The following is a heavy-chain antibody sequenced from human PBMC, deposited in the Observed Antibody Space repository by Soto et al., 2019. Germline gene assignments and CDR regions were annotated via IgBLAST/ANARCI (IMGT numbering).Heavy chain of an antibody. CDR1: GGSFSGYY. CDR3: LGWDSSRGFDH. Sequence: PSETLSLTCAVYGGSFSGYYWGWIRQPPGKGLEWIGEINHSGSTNYNPSLKSRVTISVDTSKNQFSLKLSSVTAADTAVYYCLGWDSSRGFDHWGQGTLVTVSS. D-gene: IGHD6-13*01. CDR2: INHSGST. V-gene: IGHV4-34*01. J-gene: IGHJ4*02.